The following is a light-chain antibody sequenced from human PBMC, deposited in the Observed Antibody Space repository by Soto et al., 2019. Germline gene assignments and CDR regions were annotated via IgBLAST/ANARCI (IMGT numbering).Light chain of an antibody. CDR1: QTFRGQ. J-gene: IGKJ5*01. CDR2: DAY. CDR3: QQRHMWPIT. V-gene: IGKV3-11*01. Sequence: IELAQAPATLTMSPGERGTLSCRASQTFRGQLAWYQQKPGQAPRLLIYDAYNRATGIPPRFSGSGSGTDFTLTISSLEPEDSAVYYCQQRHMWPITFGQGTRLAI.